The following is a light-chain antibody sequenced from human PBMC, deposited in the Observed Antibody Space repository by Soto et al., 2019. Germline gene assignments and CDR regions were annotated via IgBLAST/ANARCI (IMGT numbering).Light chain of an antibody. V-gene: IGKV3-20*01. CDR1: QNIDNSF. Sequence: EIVLTQSPGTLSLSPGERATLSCRSSQNIDNSFLAWYQQKPGQAPRFLIYVASTRATGIPARFSASGSGTDFTLTISRLEPEDFALYYCQQYGGSPITFGLGTRLEI. J-gene: IGKJ5*01. CDR3: QQYGGSPIT. CDR2: VAS.